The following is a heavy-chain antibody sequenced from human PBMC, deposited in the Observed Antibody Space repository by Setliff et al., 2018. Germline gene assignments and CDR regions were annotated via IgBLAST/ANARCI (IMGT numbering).Heavy chain of an antibody. Sequence: ASVKVSCKASGYTFTSYYMHWVRQAPGQGLEWLGWISTYNVNTTYAQKLQDRVTMTTDTSTSTAYMELRSLRSDDTAVYYCARRNFYYDSSGFALYYYYMDVWGKGTTVTVSS. CDR1: GYTFTSYY. CDR3: ARRNFYYDSSGFALYYYYMDV. D-gene: IGHD3-22*01. CDR2: ISTYNVNT. J-gene: IGHJ6*03. V-gene: IGHV1-18*04.